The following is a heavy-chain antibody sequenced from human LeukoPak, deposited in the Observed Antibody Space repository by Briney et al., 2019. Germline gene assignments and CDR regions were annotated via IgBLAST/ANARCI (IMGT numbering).Heavy chain of an antibody. V-gene: IGHV3-33*01. Sequence: GGSLRLSCAASGFTFSSYGMHWVRQAPGKGLEWVAVIWYDGSNKYYADSVKGRFTISRDNSKNTLYLQMNSLRAEDTAVYYCARDGSGVVPAAPGGYQNDLFDYWGQGTLVTVSS. CDR2: IWYDGSNK. D-gene: IGHD2-2*01. CDR3: ARDGSGVVPAAPGGYQNDLFDY. CDR1: GFTFSSYG. J-gene: IGHJ4*02.